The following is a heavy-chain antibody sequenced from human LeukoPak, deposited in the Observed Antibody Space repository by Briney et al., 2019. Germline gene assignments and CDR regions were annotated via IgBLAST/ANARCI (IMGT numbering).Heavy chain of an antibody. CDR3: AKDYYYDSSGYYYGDAFDI. CDR1: GFTFSRHG. J-gene: IGHJ3*02. Sequence: GXXLRLSCAASGFTFSRHGMSWVRQAPGKGLEWVASLSSAGVTAYYADSVQGRFTISRDNSKNTLSLHMSSLRAEDTAVYYCAKDYYYDSSGYYYGDAFDIWGQGTMVTVSS. CDR2: LSSAGVTA. D-gene: IGHD3-22*01. V-gene: IGHV3-23*01.